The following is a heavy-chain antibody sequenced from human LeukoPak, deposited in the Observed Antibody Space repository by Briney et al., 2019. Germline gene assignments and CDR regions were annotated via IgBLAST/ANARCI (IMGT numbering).Heavy chain of an antibody. D-gene: IGHD3-10*01. CDR3: ARRSLLLGTHAFDI. CDR1: GDSVSSNSAA. CDR2: TYYRSKWYN. J-gene: IGHJ3*02. V-gene: IGHV6-1*01. Sequence: SQTLSLTCAISGDSVSSNSAAWNWIRQSPSRGPEWLGRTYYRSKWYNDYAVSVKSRITINPDTSKYQFSLQLNSVTAADTAVYYCARRSLLLGTHAFDIWGQGTMITVSS.